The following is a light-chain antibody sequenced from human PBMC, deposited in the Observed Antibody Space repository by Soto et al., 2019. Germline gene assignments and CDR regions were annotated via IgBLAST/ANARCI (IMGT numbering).Light chain of an antibody. V-gene: IGKV3-20*01. Sequence: EILLTQSPGTLSLSPGERATLTCRASQSVDNFLAWYQQKPGQAPRLLIYGASNRATGIPDRFSGSGSGTDFTLTISRLEPEDFAVYYCQQYGSSGTFGQGTKVDIK. J-gene: IGKJ1*01. CDR3: QQYGSSGT. CDR1: QSVDNF. CDR2: GAS.